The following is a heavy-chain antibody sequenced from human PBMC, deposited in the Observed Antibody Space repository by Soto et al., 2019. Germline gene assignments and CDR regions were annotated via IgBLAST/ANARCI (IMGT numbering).Heavy chain of an antibody. Sequence: GESLKISCKGSGYSFTSYWIGWVRQMPGKGLEWMGIIYPGDSDTRYSPSFQGQVTISADKSISTAYLQWSSLKASDTAMYYCATTRFGGKYYNGMDVWGQGTMVTVSS. CDR3: ATTRFGGKYYNGMDV. CDR2: IYPGDSDT. D-gene: IGHD3-10*01. CDR1: GYSFTSYW. V-gene: IGHV5-51*01. J-gene: IGHJ6*02.